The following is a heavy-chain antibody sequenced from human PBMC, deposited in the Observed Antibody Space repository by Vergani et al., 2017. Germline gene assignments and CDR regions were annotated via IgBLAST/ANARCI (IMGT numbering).Heavy chain of an antibody. V-gene: IGHV3-49*04. CDR1: GFTFGDYA. CDR2: IRSKAYGGTT. J-gene: IGHJ6*02. Sequence: EVQLVESGGGLVQPGRSLRLSCTASGFTFGDYAMSWVRQAPGKGLEWVGFIRSKAYGGTTEYAASVKGRFTISRDDSKSIAYLQMNSLKTEDTAVYYCTRARXAAGRVYYYYGMDVWGQGTTVTVSS. CDR3: TRARXAAGRVYYYYGMDV. D-gene: IGHD6-13*01.